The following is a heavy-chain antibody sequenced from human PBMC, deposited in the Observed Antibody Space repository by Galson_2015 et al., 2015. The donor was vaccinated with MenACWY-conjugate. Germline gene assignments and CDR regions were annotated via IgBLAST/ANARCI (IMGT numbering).Heavy chain of an antibody. D-gene: IGHD2-2*01. Sequence: SLRLSCAASGFTFRSYGMHWVRQAPGEGLEWVAVIWYDGSKKYYGDSVKDRFTISRDNSENTLSLQMNNLRAEDTAVYYCARGIGQQPAATPDVFDIWGQGTMVAVSP. CDR3: ARGIGQQPAATPDVFDI. CDR1: GFTFRSYG. J-gene: IGHJ3*02. V-gene: IGHV3-33*01. CDR2: IWYDGSKK.